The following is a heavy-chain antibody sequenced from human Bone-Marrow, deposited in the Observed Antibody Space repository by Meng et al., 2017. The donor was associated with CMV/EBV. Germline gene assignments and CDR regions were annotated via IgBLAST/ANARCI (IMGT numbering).Heavy chain of an antibody. CDR3: ARAIWGSGYAILDY. V-gene: IGHV3-30*04. J-gene: IGHJ4*02. CDR1: GFTFTTYA. D-gene: IGHD5-12*01. CDR2: ISYDGSDK. Sequence: GESLKISCAASGFTFTTYAMRWVRQAPGKGLEWVAVISYDGSDKYYAGSVKGRFTISRDNSKNTLYLEMNSLRAEDTAVYYCARAIWGSGYAILDYWGQGTLVTVSS.